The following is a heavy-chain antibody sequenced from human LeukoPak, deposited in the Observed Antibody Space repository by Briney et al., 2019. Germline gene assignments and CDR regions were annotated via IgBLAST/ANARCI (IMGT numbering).Heavy chain of an antibody. Sequence: SETLSLTCAVYGGSFSGYYWSWIRQPPGKGLEWIGEINHSGSTNYNPSLKSRVTISVDTSKNQFSLKLSSVTAADTAGYYCARCKVGATYYYYYGMDVWGQGTTVTVSS. D-gene: IGHD1-26*01. J-gene: IGHJ6*02. CDR2: INHSGST. V-gene: IGHV4-34*01. CDR1: GGSFSGYY. CDR3: ARCKVGATYYYYYGMDV.